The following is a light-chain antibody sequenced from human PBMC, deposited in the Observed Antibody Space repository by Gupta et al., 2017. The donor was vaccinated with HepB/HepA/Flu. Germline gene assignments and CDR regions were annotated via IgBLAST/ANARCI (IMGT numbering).Light chain of an antibody. J-gene: IGKJ2*02. V-gene: IGKV4-1*01. Sequence: DIVMTQSPDSLAVSLGERATINCKSSQSVLYSSNNKNYLAWYQQKPGQPPKLLIYWASTRESGVPDRFSGSGSGTDFTLTISSLQAEDVAVYYCQQDDSTPCNFGQGTKLEIK. CDR1: QSVLYSSNNKNY. CDR2: WAS. CDR3: QQDDSTPCN.